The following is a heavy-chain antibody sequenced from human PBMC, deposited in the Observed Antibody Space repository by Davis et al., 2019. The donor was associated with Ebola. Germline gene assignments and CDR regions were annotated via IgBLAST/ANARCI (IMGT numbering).Heavy chain of an antibody. D-gene: IGHD4-23*01. V-gene: IGHV4-4*02. CDR1: GGSVSSSNW. CDR3: ARVYGGNHPDY. CDR2: IYRSGST. J-gene: IGHJ4*02. Sequence: MPSETLSLTCAVSGGSVSSSNWWSWVRQPPGKGLEWIGEIYRSGSTTYNPSLKSRVTISLDKSKNQFSLKLNSVTAADTAVYYCARVYGGNHPDYWGQGTLVTVSS.